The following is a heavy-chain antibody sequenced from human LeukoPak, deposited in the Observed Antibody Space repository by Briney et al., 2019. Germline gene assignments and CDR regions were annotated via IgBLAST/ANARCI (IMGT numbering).Heavy chain of an antibody. CDR2: IYPGDSDT. D-gene: IGHD2-15*01. J-gene: IGHJ4*02. CDR1: GYSFTSYW. CDR3: ARTPFSCSGGSCLTFDY. Sequence: GESLKISCKGSGYSFTSYWIGWVRQMPGKGLEWMGIIYPGDSDTRYSPSFQGQVTISADKSISTAYLQWSSLKASDTAMYYCARTPFSCSGGSCLTFDYWGQGTLVTVSS. V-gene: IGHV5-51*01.